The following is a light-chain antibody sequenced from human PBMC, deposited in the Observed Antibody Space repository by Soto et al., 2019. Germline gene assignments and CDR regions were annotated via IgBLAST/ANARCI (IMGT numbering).Light chain of an antibody. Sequence: QSLLTQPASLSGSPGQSITISCTGTSSDIGAYDYVSWFQQHPGKAPKLMISEVNHRPSGVSNRFSGSKSGNTAYLTISGLKVEDEAEYFCFSFTTPRTHVFGTGTKLTVL. V-gene: IGLV2-14*01. J-gene: IGLJ1*01. CDR1: SSDIGAYDY. CDR2: EVN. CDR3: FSFTTPRTHV.